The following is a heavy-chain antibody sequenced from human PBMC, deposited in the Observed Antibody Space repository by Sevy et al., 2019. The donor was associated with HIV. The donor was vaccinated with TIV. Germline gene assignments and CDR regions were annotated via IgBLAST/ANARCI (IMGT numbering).Heavy chain of an antibody. Sequence: ASVKVSCKASGYTFTNYDINWVRQATGQGLEWMGLMNPNSGNTGYAQKVQGRVTMTRNTSISTAYMERSSLRSEDTAVYYCARGTVLLGIVVVPAARGWFDPWGQGTLVTVSS. J-gene: IGHJ5*02. CDR3: ARGTVLLGIVVVPAARGWFDP. CDR2: MNPNSGNT. V-gene: IGHV1-8*01. CDR1: GYTFTNYD. D-gene: IGHD2-2*03.